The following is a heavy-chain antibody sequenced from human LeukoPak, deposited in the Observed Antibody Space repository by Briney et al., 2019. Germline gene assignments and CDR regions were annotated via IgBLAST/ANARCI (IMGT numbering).Heavy chain of an antibody. CDR2: IFSSGSS. J-gene: IGHJ4*02. CDR3: ARRSKLGYYFDS. Sequence: PSETLSLTCTVSGGSMSGYYWSWIRQPPGTGLEWIGYIFSSGSSNFNPSLKSRVTISVDTSRNQFSLRLSSVTAADTAVYSCARRSKLGYYFDSWGQGILVTVSS. V-gene: IGHV4-59*08. CDR1: GGSMSGYY. D-gene: IGHD3-16*01.